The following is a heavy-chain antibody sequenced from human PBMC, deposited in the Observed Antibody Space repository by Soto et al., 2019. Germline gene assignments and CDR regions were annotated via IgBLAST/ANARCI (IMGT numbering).Heavy chain of an antibody. CDR3: ARVAVTMVRGVSPRDINWFDP. V-gene: IGHV1-46*01. Sequence: KASGYTFTSYYMHWVRQAPGQGLEWMGIINPSGGSTSYAQKFQGRVTMTRDTSTSTVYMELSSLRSEDTAVYYCARVAVTMVRGVSPRDINWFDPWGQGTLVTVSS. CDR1: GYTFTSYY. D-gene: IGHD3-10*01. J-gene: IGHJ5*02. CDR2: INPSGGST.